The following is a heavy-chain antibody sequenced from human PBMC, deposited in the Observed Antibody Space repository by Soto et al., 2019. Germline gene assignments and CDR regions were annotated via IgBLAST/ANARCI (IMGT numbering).Heavy chain of an antibody. Sequence: EEQLVESGGGLVQPGGSLRLSCAGSGFTFRNYWMGWVRQAPGKRLEWVANIRQDGSERSYADSVKGRFTISRDNAKNSLYLQMGSLRADDTAEYYCGRANYFDYWGRGILVIVSS. CDR1: GFTFRNYW. CDR3: GRANYFDY. V-gene: IGHV3-7*01. CDR2: IRQDGSER. J-gene: IGHJ4*02.